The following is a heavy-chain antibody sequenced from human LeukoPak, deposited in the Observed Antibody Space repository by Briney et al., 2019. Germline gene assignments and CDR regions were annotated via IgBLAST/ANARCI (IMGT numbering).Heavy chain of an antibody. CDR1: GFTFGDYA. V-gene: IGHV3-23*01. D-gene: IGHD1-26*01. Sequence: GGSLRLSCTASGFTFGDYAMSWVRQAPGKGLEWVSAISGSGGSTYYADSVKGRFTISRDNSKNTLYLQMNSLRAEDTAVYYCATYFVSGSYYPYYFDYWGQGTLVTVSS. CDR3: ATYFVSGSYYPYYFDY. CDR2: ISGSGGST. J-gene: IGHJ4*02.